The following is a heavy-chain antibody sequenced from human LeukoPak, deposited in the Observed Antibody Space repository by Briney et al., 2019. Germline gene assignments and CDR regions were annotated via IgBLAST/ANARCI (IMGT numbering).Heavy chain of an antibody. CDR3: AKDWISSWYRKSYCYGMDV. D-gene: IGHD6-13*01. CDR2: ISGSGGST. J-gene: IGHJ6*02. Sequence: GGSLRLSCAASGFTFSSYAMSWVRQAPGKGLEWVSAISGSGGSTYYADSVKGRFTISRDNSKNTLYLQMNSLRAEDTAVYYCAKDWISSWYRKSYCYGMDVWGQGTTVTVSS. CDR1: GFTFSSYA. V-gene: IGHV3-23*01.